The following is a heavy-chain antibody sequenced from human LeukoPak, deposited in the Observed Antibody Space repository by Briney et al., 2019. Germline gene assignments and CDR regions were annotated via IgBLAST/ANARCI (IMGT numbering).Heavy chain of an antibody. V-gene: IGHV1-18*01. J-gene: IGHJ5*02. CDR2: MSAYNGNT. Sequence: GTSVKVSCKAAGYTLTSYGISWVRQAPGQGLEWMGWMSAYNGNTNYAQKLQGRVTMTTDTSTSTDYMELRSLRSDDTAVYDCARVGSIRGGFDPWGQGTLVTVSS. CDR3: ARVGSIRGGFDP. CDR1: GYTLTSYG. D-gene: IGHD3-10*01.